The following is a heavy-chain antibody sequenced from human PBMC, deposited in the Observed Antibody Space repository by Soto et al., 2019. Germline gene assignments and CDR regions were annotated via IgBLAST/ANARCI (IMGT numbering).Heavy chain of an antibody. J-gene: IGHJ4*02. CDR2: ITGSGGAM. CDR3: AKVAPFILGSPF. CDR1: GFDFSGSE. D-gene: IGHD2-21*01. Sequence: EVKLVDSGGGLVQPGGSLRLSCTASGFDFSGSEMNWFRQAPGKGLEWVAYITGSGGAMFHADSVKGRFSISRDNAKNSLFLEMNKLTVDDAGVYYCAKVAPFILGSPFWGQGTLVTVSS. V-gene: IGHV3-48*03.